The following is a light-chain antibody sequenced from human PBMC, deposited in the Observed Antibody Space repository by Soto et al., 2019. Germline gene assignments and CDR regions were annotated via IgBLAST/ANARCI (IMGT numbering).Light chain of an antibody. CDR3: QQYNKWPLT. Sequence: EVVMTQSPATLSVSSGERATLSCRASQSVSNSLAWYQQKPGQAPRLLIYGASTGATGIPARFSGSGSGTEFTLTISSIQSEDFAVYYCQQYNKWPLTFGGGTKVEIK. V-gene: IGKV3-15*01. CDR1: QSVSNS. CDR2: GAS. J-gene: IGKJ4*01.